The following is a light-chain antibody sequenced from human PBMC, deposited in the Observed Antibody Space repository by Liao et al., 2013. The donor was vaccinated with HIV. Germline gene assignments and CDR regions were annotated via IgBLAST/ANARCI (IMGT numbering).Light chain of an antibody. CDR3: QAWDSNTAYV. CDR2: QDS. Sequence: SYELTQPPSMSVSPGQTARITCSGDALPKQQVYWYLQRPGQSPVLVIYQDSKRPSGIPGRFSGSNSENTATLTISGTQPMDEADYYCQAWDSNTAYVFGTGTKVSVL. CDR1: ALPKQQ. V-gene: IGLV3-1*01. J-gene: IGLJ1*01.